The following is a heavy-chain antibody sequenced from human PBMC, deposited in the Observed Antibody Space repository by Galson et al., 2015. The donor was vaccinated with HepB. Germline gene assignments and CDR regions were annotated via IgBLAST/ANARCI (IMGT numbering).Heavy chain of an antibody. CDR2: IYSGGST. CDR3: ARANGLELLWFDP. Sequence: SLRLSCAASGFTVSSNCMSWVRQAPGKGLEWVSVIYSGGSTYYADSVKGRFTISRDDSKNTLYLQMNSLRAEDTAVYYCARANGLELLWFDPWGQGTLVTVSS. J-gene: IGHJ5*02. CDR1: GFTVSSNC. V-gene: IGHV3-53*01. D-gene: IGHD1-7*01.